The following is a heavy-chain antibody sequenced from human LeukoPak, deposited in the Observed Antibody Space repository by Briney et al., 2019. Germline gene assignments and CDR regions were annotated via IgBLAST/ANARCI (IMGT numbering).Heavy chain of an antibody. D-gene: IGHD3-3*01. V-gene: IGHV1-69*05. CDR1: GGTFSSYA. CDR2: IIPIFGTA. J-gene: IGHJ5*02. CDR3: AKCNGLRFLEWTYNWFDP. Sequence: SVKVSCKASGGTFSSYAISWVRQAPGQGLEWMGGIIPIFGTANYAQKFQGRVTITTDESTSTAYMGLSSLRSEDTAVYYCAKCNGLRFLEWTYNWFDPWGQGTLVTVSS.